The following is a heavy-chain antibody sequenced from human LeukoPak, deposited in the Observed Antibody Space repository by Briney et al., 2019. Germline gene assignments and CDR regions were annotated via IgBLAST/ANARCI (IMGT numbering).Heavy chain of an antibody. V-gene: IGHV3-23*01. CDR2: ISGSGGST. CDR1: GFTFSSYA. CDR3: ANAVAYCGGDCYFQH. D-gene: IGHD2-21*01. Sequence: GGSLRLSCAASGFTFSSYAMSWVRQAPGKGLEWVSAISGSGGSTYYADSVKGRFTISRDNSKNTLYLQMNSLRAEDTAVYYCANAVAYCGGDCYFQHWGQGTLVTVSS. J-gene: IGHJ1*01.